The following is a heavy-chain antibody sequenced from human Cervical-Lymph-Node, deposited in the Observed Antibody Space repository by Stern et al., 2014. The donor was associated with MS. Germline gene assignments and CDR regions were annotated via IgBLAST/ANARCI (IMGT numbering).Heavy chain of an antibody. CDR1: GYTFIGSW. V-gene: IGHV1-2*06. CDR3: ARGYSFGYDPQYFDH. CDR2: ISPYNGDT. J-gene: IGHJ4*02. D-gene: IGHD5-18*01. Sequence: VQLVQSGAEVKQPGASVKVSCKASGYTFIGSWIHWVRQVPGQGLEWMGRISPYNGDTYYARKFQGRVTMTTDTSINTAYMELSGLTSDDTAVYYCARGYSFGYDPQYFDHWGQGTLVTVSS.